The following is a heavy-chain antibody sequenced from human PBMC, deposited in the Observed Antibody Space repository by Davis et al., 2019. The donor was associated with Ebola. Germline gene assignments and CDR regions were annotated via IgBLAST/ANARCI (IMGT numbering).Heavy chain of an antibody. CDR3: AKGMSYDSSGYPLYGMDV. CDR1: GFTFSSYG. V-gene: IGHV3-30*18. D-gene: IGHD3-22*01. CDR2: ISYDGSNK. Sequence: PGGSLRLSCAASGFTFSSYGMHWVRQAPGKGLEWVAVISYDGSNKYYADSVKGRFTISRDNSKNTLYLQMNSLRAEDTAVYYCAKGMSYDSSGYPLYGMDVWGQGTTVTVSS. J-gene: IGHJ6*02.